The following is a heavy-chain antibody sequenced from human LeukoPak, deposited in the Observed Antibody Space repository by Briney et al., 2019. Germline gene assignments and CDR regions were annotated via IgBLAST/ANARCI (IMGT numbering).Heavy chain of an antibody. CDR3: ASEGYGVKPFGS. CDR1: GYTFTHHH. D-gene: IGHD2-8*01. Sequence: GASVKVSCKVSGYTFTHHHLHWVRQAPGQGLEWMGRINPNSGETNYKDKLQGRITMTRATSISTAYLEVTRLTSDDTAVYYCASEGYGVKPFGSWGQGTLVIVSS. V-gene: IGHV1-2*06. CDR2: INPNSGET. J-gene: IGHJ5*01.